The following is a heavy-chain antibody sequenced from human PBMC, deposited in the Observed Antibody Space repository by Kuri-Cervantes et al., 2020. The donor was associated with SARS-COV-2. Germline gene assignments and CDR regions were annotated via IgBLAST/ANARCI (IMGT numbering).Heavy chain of an antibody. D-gene: IGHD3-3*01. V-gene: IGHV4-59*12. Sequence: SETLSLTCAVYGGSFSSYYWSWIRQPPGKGLEWIGYLYYSGSTNYNPSLKNRVTISVDTSKNQFSLKLSSVTAADTAVYYCVKGGARITNSGVVIANWFDPWGQGTLVTVSS. CDR2: LYYSGST. CDR1: GGSFSSYY. CDR3: VKGGARITNSGVVIANWFDP. J-gene: IGHJ5*02.